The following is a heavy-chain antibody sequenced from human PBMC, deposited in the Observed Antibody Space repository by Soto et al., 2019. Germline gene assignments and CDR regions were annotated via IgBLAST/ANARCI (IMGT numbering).Heavy chain of an antibody. CDR1: GYTFTIYS. Sequence: ASVKVSCKASGYTFTIYSMHWVRQAPGQRLEWMGWINAGNGNTKYSQKFQGRVTFTRDTSASTAYMELSSLRSEDTAVYYCAGASGWYFLDYWGQGALVTMSS. J-gene: IGHJ4*02. CDR3: AGASGWYFLDY. V-gene: IGHV1-3*01. D-gene: IGHD6-19*01. CDR2: INAGNGNT.